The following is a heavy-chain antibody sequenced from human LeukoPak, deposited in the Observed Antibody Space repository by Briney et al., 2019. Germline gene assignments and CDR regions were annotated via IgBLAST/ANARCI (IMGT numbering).Heavy chain of an antibody. CDR3: ARDSPHYYGSGRFWFDP. CDR1: GYTFTSYG. V-gene: IGHV1-18*01. Sequence: ASVKVSCKASGYTFTSYGISWVRQAPGQGLEWMGWISAYNGNTNYAQKLQGRVTMTTDTSTSTAYMELRSLRSDDTAVYYCARDSPHYYGSGRFWFDPWGQGTLVTVSS. D-gene: IGHD3-10*01. CDR2: ISAYNGNT. J-gene: IGHJ5*02.